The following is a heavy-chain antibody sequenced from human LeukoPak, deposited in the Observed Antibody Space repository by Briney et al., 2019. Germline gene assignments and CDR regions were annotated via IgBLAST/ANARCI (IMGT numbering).Heavy chain of an antibody. D-gene: IGHD3-3*01. Sequence: LGASVKVSCKASGYTFTAYYMHWVRQAPGQGLEWMGWINPNSGGTNTSQKFQDRVTLTRDTSINTAYMELSSLRSDDTAVYYCARDRFRPPYYDFWSGYYTAQDYYYYYGMDVWGQGTTVTVSS. CDR3: ARDRFRPPYYDFWSGYYTAQDYYYYYGMDV. CDR2: INPNSGGT. J-gene: IGHJ6*02. CDR1: GYTFTAYY. V-gene: IGHV1-2*03.